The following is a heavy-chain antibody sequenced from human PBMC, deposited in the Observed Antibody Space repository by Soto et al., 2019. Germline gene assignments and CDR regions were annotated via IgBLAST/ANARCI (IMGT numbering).Heavy chain of an antibody. CDR1: GFTFSSYG. V-gene: IGHV3-33*01. CDR2: IWYDGSNK. CDR3: ARDSTGYGDGIDY. J-gene: IGHJ4*02. D-gene: IGHD4-17*01. Sequence: QVQLVESGGGVVQPGRSLRLSCAASGFTFSSYGMHWVRQAPGKGLEWVAVIWYDGSNKYYADSVKGRFTISRDNSKNTRDLQVNSLRAEDTAVYYWARDSTGYGDGIDYWGQGTLVTVSS.